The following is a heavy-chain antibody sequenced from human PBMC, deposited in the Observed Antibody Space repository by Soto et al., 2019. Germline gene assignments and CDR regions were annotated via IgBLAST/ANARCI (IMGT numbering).Heavy chain of an antibody. CDR2: ISCSGVYI. Sequence: PGGSLRLSCAASGFNFMTYSLSWVRQAPGKGLEWVASISCSGVYIYYADSVKGRFTISRDNANNSLYLQMNSLRAGDTATYYCVRDALACHATGRLDFDNWGQGTLVTVSS. J-gene: IGHJ4*02. V-gene: IGHV3-21*01. D-gene: IGHD1-1*01. CDR3: VRDALACHATGRLDFDN. CDR1: GFNFMTYS.